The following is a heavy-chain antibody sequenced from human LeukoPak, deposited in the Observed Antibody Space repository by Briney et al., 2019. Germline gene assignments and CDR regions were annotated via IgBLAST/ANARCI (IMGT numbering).Heavy chain of an antibody. Sequence: SETLSLTCAVSGDSISSGDYSWGWIRQPSGKGLEWIGYIFHTGNSYYNPSLRSRVTISVDRSRNQFSLRLTSVTAADTAVYYCARELWFVNAPGSWLDPWGPGTLVAVSS. CDR1: GDSISSGDYS. CDR2: IFHTGNS. CDR3: ARELWFVNAPGSWLDP. D-gene: IGHD3-10*01. V-gene: IGHV4-30-2*01. J-gene: IGHJ5*02.